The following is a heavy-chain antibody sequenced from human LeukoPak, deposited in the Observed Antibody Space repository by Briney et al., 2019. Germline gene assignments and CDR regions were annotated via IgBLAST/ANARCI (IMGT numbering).Heavy chain of an antibody. J-gene: IGHJ4*02. D-gene: IGHD3-10*01. CDR3: VRQPTDYYGSGSYYHDFDY. CDR2: IYYSGST. CDR1: GGSISSSSYY. Sequence: SETLSLTCTVSGGSISSSSYYWGWIRQPPGKGLEWIGSIYYSGSTYYNPSLKSRVTISVDTSKNQFSLKLSSVTAADTAVYYCVRQPTDYYGSGSYYHDFDYWGQGTLVTVSS. V-gene: IGHV4-39*01.